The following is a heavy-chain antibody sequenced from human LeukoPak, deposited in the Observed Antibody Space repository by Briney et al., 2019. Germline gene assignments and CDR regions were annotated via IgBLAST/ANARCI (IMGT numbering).Heavy chain of an antibody. V-gene: IGHV3-30*02. CDR1: GFTFSTYG. Sequence: GSLRLSCAASGFTFSTYGMHWVRQAPGKGLEWVALIRYDGSNKYYADSVKGRFTISRDNSKNTLYLQMNSLEAEGTAVYYCAKGPRAYSSSPTYYFDYWGQGTLVTVSS. J-gene: IGHJ4*02. CDR3: AKGPRAYSSSPTYYFDY. D-gene: IGHD6-6*01. CDR2: IRYDGSNK.